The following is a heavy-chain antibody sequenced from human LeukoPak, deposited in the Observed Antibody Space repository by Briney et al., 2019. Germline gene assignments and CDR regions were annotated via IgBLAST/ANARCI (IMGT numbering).Heavy chain of an antibody. J-gene: IGHJ4*02. V-gene: IGHV4-38-2*01. CDR1: GYSISSGNH. Sequence: PSETLSLTCVVSGYSISSGNHWGWIRQSPGKGLEWIESIYHSGSTYYNPSLKSRVTISVDTSKNQFSLKLNSVTAADTAVYYCARARVGAALFDYWGQGNLVTVSS. D-gene: IGHD1-26*01. CDR3: ARARVGAALFDY. CDR2: IYHSGST.